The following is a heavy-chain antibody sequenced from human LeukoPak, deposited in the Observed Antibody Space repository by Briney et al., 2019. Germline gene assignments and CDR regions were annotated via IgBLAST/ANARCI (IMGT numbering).Heavy chain of an antibody. Sequence: ASVKVSCKASGYTFTSYGISWVRQAPGQGLEWMGWINPNSGGTNYAQNFQGRVTMTRDTSISTVYMELSRLRSDDTAVYYCARDHYPASKGNRPSAMVALGGDYWGQGTLVTVSS. CDR2: INPNSGGT. D-gene: IGHD5-18*01. CDR3: ARDHYPASKGNRPSAMVALGGDY. V-gene: IGHV1-2*02. CDR1: GYTFTSYG. J-gene: IGHJ4*02.